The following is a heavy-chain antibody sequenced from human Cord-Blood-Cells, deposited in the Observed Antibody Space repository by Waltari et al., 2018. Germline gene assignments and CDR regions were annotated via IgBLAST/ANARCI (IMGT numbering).Heavy chain of an antibody. D-gene: IGHD2-2*01. J-gene: IGHJ6*02. CDR1: GFTFSSYA. V-gene: IGHV3-30*04. CDR2: ISYDGSNK. CDR3: ARVWRYCSSTSCYGGLYYYYGMDV. Sequence: QVQLVESGGGVVQPGRSLRLSCAASGFTFSSYAMHWVRQAPVKGLEWVAVISYDGSNKYYADSVKGRFTISRDNSKNTLYLQMNSLRAEDTAVYYCARVWRYCSSTSCYGGLYYYYGMDVWGQGTTVTVSS.